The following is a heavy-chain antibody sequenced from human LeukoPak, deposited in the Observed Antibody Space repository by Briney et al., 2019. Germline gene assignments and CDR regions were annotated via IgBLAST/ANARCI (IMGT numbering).Heavy chain of an antibody. D-gene: IGHD6-6*01. CDR1: GYTFTSYG. J-gene: IGHJ5*02. CDR3: ARDGRAARRVDL. V-gene: IGHV1-18*01. CDR2: ISPYNHNT. Sequence: ASVKVSCKASGYTFTSYGINWVRQVPGQGLEWMGWISPYNHNTKYSQRVQDRITLTTDTTTTTAYMELTSLRSDDTAVYFCARDGRAARRVDLWGQGTLVTVPS.